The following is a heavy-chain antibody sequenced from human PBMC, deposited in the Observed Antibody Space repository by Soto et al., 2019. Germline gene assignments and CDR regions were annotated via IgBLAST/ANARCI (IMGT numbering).Heavy chain of an antibody. V-gene: IGHV4-34*01. CDR3: ARSRGVWSGYYYYYYGMDV. Sequence: SSETLSLTCAVYGGSFSGYYWSWIRQPPGKGLEWIGEINHSGSTNYNPSLKSRVTISVDTSKNQFSLKLSSVTAADTAVYYCARSRGVWSGYYYYYYGMDVWGQGTTVTVSS. CDR1: GGSFSGYY. CDR2: INHSGST. D-gene: IGHD3-3*01. J-gene: IGHJ6*02.